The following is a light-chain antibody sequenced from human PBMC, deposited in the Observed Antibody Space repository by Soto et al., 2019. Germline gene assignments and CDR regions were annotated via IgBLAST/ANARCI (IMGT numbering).Light chain of an antibody. CDR3: SSYTSSSTR. Sequence: QSVLTQPASVSGSPGQSITISCTGTSSDVGGYNSVSWYQQHPGKAPKLMIYDVSNRPSGVSNRFSGSKSGSTASLTISGLQAEDEADYYCSSYTSSSTRFGGGTQLTVL. V-gene: IGLV2-14*01. J-gene: IGLJ3*02. CDR2: DVS. CDR1: SSDVGGYNS.